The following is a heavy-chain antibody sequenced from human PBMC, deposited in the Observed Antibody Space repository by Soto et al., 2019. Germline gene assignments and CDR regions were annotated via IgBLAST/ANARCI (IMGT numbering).Heavy chain of an antibody. CDR3: AREHYGGNPMRYYYGMDV. D-gene: IGHD4-17*01. J-gene: IGHJ6*02. V-gene: IGHV1-69*13. CDR1: GGTFSSYA. CDR2: IIPIFGTA. Sequence: GASVKVSCKASGGTFSSYAISWVRQAPGQGLEWMGGIIPIFGTANYAQKFQGRVTITADESTSTAYMELSSLRSEDTAVYYCAREHYGGNPMRYYYGMDVWGQGTTVTVSS.